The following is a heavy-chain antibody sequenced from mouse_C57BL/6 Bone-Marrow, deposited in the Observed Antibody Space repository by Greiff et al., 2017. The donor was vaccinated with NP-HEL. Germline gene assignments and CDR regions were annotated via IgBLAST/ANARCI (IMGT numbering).Heavy chain of an antibody. D-gene: IGHD2-3*01. Sequence: VQLQESGGGLVQPGESLKLSCESNEYEFPSLTFSWFRKTPERRLGLVAAINSDGGSNYYPDTMERRFIISRDNTKKTLYLQMSSLRSEDTALYYCARHYDGYSLAYWGQGTLVTVSA. CDR2: INSDGGSN. CDR1: EYEFPSLT. J-gene: IGHJ3*01. CDR3: ARHYDGYSLAY. V-gene: IGHV5-2*01.